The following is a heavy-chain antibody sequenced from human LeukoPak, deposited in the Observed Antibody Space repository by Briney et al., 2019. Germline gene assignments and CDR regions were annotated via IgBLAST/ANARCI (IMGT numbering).Heavy chain of an antibody. V-gene: IGHV4-59*01. CDR3: ARGYCSGGSCYYFDL. Sequence: SETLSLTCTVSGGSISSYYWNWIRQPPGKGLEWIGFIYYTGSTNYNPSLKSRVTISLDTSKNQFSLRLNSVTAADTAVYYCARGYCSGGSCYYFDLWGRGTLVTVSS. CDR2: IYYTGST. D-gene: IGHD2-15*01. J-gene: IGHJ2*01. CDR1: GGSISSYY.